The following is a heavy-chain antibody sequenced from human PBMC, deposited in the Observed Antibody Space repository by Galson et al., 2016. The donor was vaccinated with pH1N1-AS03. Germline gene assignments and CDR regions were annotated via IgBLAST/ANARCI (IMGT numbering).Heavy chain of an antibody. D-gene: IGHD1-1*01. CDR3: AKDRNDYRLHYFSGSDV. J-gene: IGHJ6*02. Sequence: SLRLSCATSGFTFTDFAVSWVRQAPGRGLEWVSATSSSGGSTYYAESVKGRFTISRDYSKNTVDLQMNSLRAEDTAAYYCAKDRNDYRLHYFSGSDVWGQGTTVIVSS. V-gene: IGHV3-23*01. CDR2: TSSSGGST. CDR1: GFTFTDFA.